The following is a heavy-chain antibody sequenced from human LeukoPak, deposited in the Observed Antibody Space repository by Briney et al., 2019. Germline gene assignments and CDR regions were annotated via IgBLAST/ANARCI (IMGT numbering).Heavy chain of an antibody. J-gene: IGHJ4*02. CDR2: IKTDGSST. CDR1: GFTFSSYW. CDR3: ARAAQVLRYFDWLVPFDY. V-gene: IGHV3-74*01. Sequence: GGSLRLSCAASGFTFSSYWMHWVRQVPGKGLVWVSRIKTDGSSTTYADSVKGRFTISRDNSKNTLYLQMNSLRAEDTAVYYCARAAQVLRYFDWLVPFDYWGQGTLVTVSS. D-gene: IGHD3-9*01.